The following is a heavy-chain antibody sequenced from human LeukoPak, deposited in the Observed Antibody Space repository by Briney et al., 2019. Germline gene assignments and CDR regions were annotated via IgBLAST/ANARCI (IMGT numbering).Heavy chain of an antibody. Sequence: GASVKVSCKASGGTFSSYAISWVRQAPGQGLEWMGGIIPIFGTANYVQKFQGRVTITADESTSTAYMELSSLRSEDTAVYYCARSPQSRGYSYGYFLGDYFDYWGQGTLVTVSS. J-gene: IGHJ4*02. V-gene: IGHV1-69*13. CDR3: ARSPQSRGYSYGYFLGDYFDY. D-gene: IGHD5-18*01. CDR2: IIPIFGTA. CDR1: GGTFSSYA.